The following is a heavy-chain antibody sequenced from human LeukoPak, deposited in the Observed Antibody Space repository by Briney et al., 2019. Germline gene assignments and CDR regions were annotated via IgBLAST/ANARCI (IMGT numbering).Heavy chain of an antibody. V-gene: IGHV3-74*01. CDR2: INSDGSWT. D-gene: IGHD3-22*01. J-gene: IGHJ4*02. CDR3: ARDLTRYYYDSSGYAVGTRPHY. Sequence: GGCLRLSCAASGNYWMHWVSQAPGKGLVWVSHINSDGSWTSYADSVKGRFTISKGNAKNTLYLQMNSLRAEDTAVYYCARDLTRYYYDSSGYAVGTRPHYWGQGTLVTVSS. CDR1: GNYW.